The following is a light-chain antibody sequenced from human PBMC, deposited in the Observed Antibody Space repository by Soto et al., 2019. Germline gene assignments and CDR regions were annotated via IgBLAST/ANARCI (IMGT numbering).Light chain of an antibody. V-gene: IGKV3-20*01. CDR2: GAS. J-gene: IGKJ2*01. CDR1: HSVSSTY. CDR3: QQYGSSPPYT. Sequence: EIVLTQSPGTLSLSSGERAALSCRASHSVSSTYLAWYQQKPGKAPRLLIYGASSRATGIPDRFSGSGSGTDFTLTISRLEPEDFAVYYCQQYGSSPPYTFGQGTKLEIK.